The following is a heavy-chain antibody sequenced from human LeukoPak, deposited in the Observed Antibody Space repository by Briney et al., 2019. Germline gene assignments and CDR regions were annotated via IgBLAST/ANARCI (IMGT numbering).Heavy chain of an antibody. CDR2: INPNSGGT. CDR3: ARVTTRMVGGYYYYYGMDV. Sequence: ASVKVSCKASGYTFTGYYMRWVRQAPGQGLEWMGWINPNSGGTNYAQKFQGRVTMTRDTSISTAYMELSRLRSDDTAVYYCARVTTRMVGGYYYYYGMDVWGQGTTVTVSS. J-gene: IGHJ6*02. CDR1: GYTFTGYY. V-gene: IGHV1-2*02. D-gene: IGHD3-10*01.